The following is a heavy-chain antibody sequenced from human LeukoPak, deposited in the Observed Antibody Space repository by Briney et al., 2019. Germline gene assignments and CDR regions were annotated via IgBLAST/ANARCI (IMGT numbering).Heavy chain of an antibody. Sequence: GGSLRLSCAASGFDFNDFAMTWVRQAPGKGLEWVSSMSGSGDTTEYAASVKGRFTISRDNSKNTLYLQMNSLRAEDTAVYYCAKDPSAVAGSDAFDIWGQGTMVTVSS. V-gene: IGHV3-23*01. D-gene: IGHD6-19*01. J-gene: IGHJ3*02. CDR1: GFDFNDFA. CDR3: AKDPSAVAGSDAFDI. CDR2: MSGSGDTT.